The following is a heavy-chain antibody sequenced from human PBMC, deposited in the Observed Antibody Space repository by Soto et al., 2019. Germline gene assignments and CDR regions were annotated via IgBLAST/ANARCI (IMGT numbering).Heavy chain of an antibody. V-gene: IGHV1-3*01. CDR3: ARSTSRVVTTNWFDP. J-gene: IGHJ5*02. Sequence: ASVKVSCKASGYTFTSYAMHWVRQAPGQRLEWMGWINAGNGNTKYSQKFQGRVTITRDTSASTAYMELSSLRSEDTAVYYCARSTSRVVTTNWFDPWGQGTLVTVSS. CDR2: INAGNGNT. D-gene: IGHD3-3*01. CDR1: GYTFTSYA.